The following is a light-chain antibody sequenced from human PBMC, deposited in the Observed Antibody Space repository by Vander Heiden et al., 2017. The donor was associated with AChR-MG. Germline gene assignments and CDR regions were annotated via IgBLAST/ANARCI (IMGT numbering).Light chain of an antibody. V-gene: IGKV3-11*01. J-gene: IGKJ4*01. CDR3: QQCYNWPPLT. Sequence: ETVLTQSPATLSLSPGERATLPCRASQSVSTYLAWYQQRPGQAPRLLIYDASNRATGIPTRFSGSGSGTDFTLTISSLEPEDFAVYYCQQCYNWPPLTFGGGTKVE. CDR1: QSVSTY. CDR2: DAS.